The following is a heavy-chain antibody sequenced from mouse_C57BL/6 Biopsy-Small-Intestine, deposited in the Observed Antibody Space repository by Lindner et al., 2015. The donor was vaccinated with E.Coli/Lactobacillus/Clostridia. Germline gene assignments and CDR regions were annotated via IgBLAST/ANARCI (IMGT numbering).Heavy chain of an antibody. Sequence: VQLQESGAELVRPGASVKLSCTASGFNIKDGYMHWVKQRPEQGLEWIGRIDPANGNTKYAPKFQDKATITADTSSNTAYLQLSSLTSEDTAVYYCAKRDYYDGSYPYWYFDVWGAGTTVTVSS. CDR2: IDPANGNT. D-gene: IGHD1-1*01. V-gene: IGHV14-3*01. CDR1: GFNIKDGY. J-gene: IGHJ1*01. CDR3: AKRDYYDGSYPYWYFDV.